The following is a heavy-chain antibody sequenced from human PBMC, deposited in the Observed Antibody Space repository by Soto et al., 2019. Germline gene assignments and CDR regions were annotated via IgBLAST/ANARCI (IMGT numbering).Heavy chain of an antibody. D-gene: IGHD2-8*01. J-gene: IGHJ4*02. Sequence: GGSLRLSCATSGFTFSSYPIRWVRQAPGKGPVWVSRITEDGSGTTYADSVKGRFTVTRDNAKNTMYLQMSGLGAEDTAVYHCVRGTNGWRGMDYWGQGTMVTVYS. CDR3: VRGTNGWRGMDY. CDR2: ITEDGSGT. V-gene: IGHV3-74*01. CDR1: GFTFSSYP.